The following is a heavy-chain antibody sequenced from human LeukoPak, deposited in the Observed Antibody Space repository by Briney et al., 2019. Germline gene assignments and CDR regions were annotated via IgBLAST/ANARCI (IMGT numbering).Heavy chain of an antibody. D-gene: IGHD6-13*01. CDR3: ARALDSSSGGFDY. CDR2: IYYSGST. CDR1: GGSISSYY. V-gene: IGHV4-59*01. Sequence: SETLSLTCTVSGGSISSYYWSWIRQPPGKGLEWIGYIYYSGSTNYNPSLKSRVTISVDTSKNQFSLKLSSVTAADTAVYYCARALDSSSGGFDYWGQGTLVTVSS. J-gene: IGHJ4*02.